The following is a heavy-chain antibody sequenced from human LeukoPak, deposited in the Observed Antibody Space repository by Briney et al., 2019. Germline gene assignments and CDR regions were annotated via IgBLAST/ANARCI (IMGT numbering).Heavy chain of an antibody. CDR3: TTDFVVVPEHYYYYGMDV. D-gene: IGHD2-2*01. CDR1: GFTFSNAW. V-gene: IGHV3-15*01. Sequence: PGRSLRLSCAASGFTFSNAWMSWVRQAPGKGLEWVGRIKSKTDGGTTDYAAPVKGRFTISRDDSKNTLYLQMNSLKTEDTAVYYCTTDFVVVPEHYYYYGMDVWGQGTTVTVSS. CDR2: IKSKTDGGTT. J-gene: IGHJ6*02.